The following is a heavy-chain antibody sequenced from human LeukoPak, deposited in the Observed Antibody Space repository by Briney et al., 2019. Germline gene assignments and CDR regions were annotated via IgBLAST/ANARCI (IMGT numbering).Heavy chain of an antibody. CDR2: ISSSGSTI. J-gene: IGHJ3*02. CDR1: GFTFSDYY. D-gene: IGHD3-10*01. V-gene: IGHV3-11*01. Sequence: GGSLRLSCAASGFTFSDYYMSWIRQAPGKGLEWVSYISSSGSTIYYADSVKGRFTISRDNAKNSLYLQMNSLRAEDTAVYYCASGGSYGSGIPDAFDIWGQGTMVTVSS. CDR3: ASGGSYGSGIPDAFDI.